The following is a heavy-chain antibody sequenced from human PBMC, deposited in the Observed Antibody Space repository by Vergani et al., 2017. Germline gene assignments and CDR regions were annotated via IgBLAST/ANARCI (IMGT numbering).Heavy chain of an antibody. D-gene: IGHD3-22*01. Sequence: EVQLVQSGAEVKKPGESLKISCKGSGYSFFNYWIGWVRQMPGKGLEWMGIIYPGDSETRYSPSLQGQVTISADKSISTAYLQWSSLKASDTAMYYCARRYDRSGFYGDWYFDLWGRGTLVTVSS. CDR1: GYSFFNYW. CDR3: ARRYDRSGFYGDWYFDL. CDR2: IYPGDSET. V-gene: IGHV5-51*03. J-gene: IGHJ2*01.